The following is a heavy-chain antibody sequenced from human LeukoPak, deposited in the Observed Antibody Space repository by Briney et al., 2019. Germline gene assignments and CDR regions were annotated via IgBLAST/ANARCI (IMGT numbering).Heavy chain of an antibody. V-gene: IGHV1-18*01. CDR1: RYTFTNYG. CDR3: ARNYYDNSDYYYFHC. J-gene: IGHJ4*02. D-gene: IGHD3-22*01. Sequence: GASGKLSCKASRYTFTNYGISRARQAPGQGLGWMGWISGYNDHTKYAQKLQGRVTMTTDTSMSTAYMELRRLRSDDTAVYYCARNYYDNSDYYYFHCWRQGTLVSVCS. CDR2: ISGYNDHT.